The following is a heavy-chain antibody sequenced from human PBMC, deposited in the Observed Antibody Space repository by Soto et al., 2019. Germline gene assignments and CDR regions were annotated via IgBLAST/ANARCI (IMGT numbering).Heavy chain of an antibody. CDR3: AYVDRFPY. D-gene: IGHD3-9*01. J-gene: IGHJ4*02. CDR2: VYYDGTT. CDR1: GGSISSSTFY. Sequence: QLQLQESGPGLVKPSETLSLTCTVSGGSISSSTFYWGWIRQPPGKGLEWIGRVYYDGTTYYNPTLRSRVTTAVDTSKTPCALNMSSATAAAAAASYCAYVDRFPYWGQGTLVTVSS. V-gene: IGHV4-39*01.